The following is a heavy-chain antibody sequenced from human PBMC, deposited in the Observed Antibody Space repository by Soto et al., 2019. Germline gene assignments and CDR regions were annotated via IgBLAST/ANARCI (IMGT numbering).Heavy chain of an antibody. D-gene: IGHD1-26*01. V-gene: IGHV3-33*01. CDR3: ARDGVGHTTFFGYFDY. Sequence: QVQLVESGGGVVQPGRSLRLSCAASGFTFSGLGMHWVRQAPGKGLEWVAVIRYDGSNIYYADAVKGRLTISRDNSKDTLYLQMNRLRADDTAVYYCARDGVGHTTFFGYFDYWGQGTLVNVSS. CDR2: IRYDGSNI. CDR1: GFTFSGLG. J-gene: IGHJ4*02.